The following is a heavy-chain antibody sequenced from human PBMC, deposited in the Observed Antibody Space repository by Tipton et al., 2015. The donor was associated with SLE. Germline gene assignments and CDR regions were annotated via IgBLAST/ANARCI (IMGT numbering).Heavy chain of an antibody. CDR2: IRYDGSNK. D-gene: IGHD3-3*01. CDR3: AKDPFTIFGTDGAFDI. V-gene: IGHV3-30*02. CDR1: GFTFSSYG. Sequence: SLRLSCAASGFTFSSYGMHWVRQAPGKGLEWVAFIRYDGSNKYYADSVKGRFTISRDNSKNTLYLQMNSLRAEDTAVYYCAKDPFTIFGTDGAFDIWGQGTMVTVSS. J-gene: IGHJ3*02.